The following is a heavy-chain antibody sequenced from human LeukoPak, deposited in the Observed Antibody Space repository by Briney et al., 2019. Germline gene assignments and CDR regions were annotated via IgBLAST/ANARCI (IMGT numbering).Heavy chain of an antibody. D-gene: IGHD2-2*01. J-gene: IGHJ4*02. Sequence: ASVKVSCKASGYTFTGYYMHCVRQAPGQGLEWMGWINPNSGGTNYAQKFQGRVTMTRDTSISTAYMELSRLRSDDTAVYYCASPSRGCSSTSCYRPWDYWGQGALVTVSS. CDR1: GYTFTGYY. CDR3: ASPSRGCSSTSCYRPWDY. CDR2: INPNSGGT. V-gene: IGHV1-2*02.